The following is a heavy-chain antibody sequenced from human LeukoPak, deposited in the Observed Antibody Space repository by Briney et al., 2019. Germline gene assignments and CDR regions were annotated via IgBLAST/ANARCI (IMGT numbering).Heavy chain of an antibody. V-gene: IGHV4-34*01. CDR3: ARTTSSGWLWY. J-gene: IGHJ4*02. CDR1: GGSFSGYY. Sequence: SETLSLTCAVYGGSFSGYYWSWIRQPPGKGLEWIGEINHSGSTNYNPSLKSRVTISVDTSKNQFSLKLSSVTAADTAVYYCARTTSSGWLWYWGQGTLVTVSS. CDR2: INHSGST. D-gene: IGHD6-19*01.